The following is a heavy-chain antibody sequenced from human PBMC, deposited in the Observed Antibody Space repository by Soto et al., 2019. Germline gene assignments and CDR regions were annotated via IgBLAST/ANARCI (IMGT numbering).Heavy chain of an antibody. Sequence: EVQLLESGGGLVQPGGSLRLSCAASGFTFSSYAMSWVRQAPGKGLEWVSAISGSGGSTYYADSVKGRFTISRDNSKNTLYLQMNSLRAEDTAVYYCAKYYDYIWGSYLDAFDIWGQGTMVTVSS. V-gene: IGHV3-23*01. D-gene: IGHD3-16*01. CDR2: ISGSGGST. CDR1: GFTFSSYA. J-gene: IGHJ3*02. CDR3: AKYYDYIWGSYLDAFDI.